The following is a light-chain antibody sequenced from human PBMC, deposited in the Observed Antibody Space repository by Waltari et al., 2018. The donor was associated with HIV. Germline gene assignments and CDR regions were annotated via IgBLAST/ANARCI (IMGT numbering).Light chain of an antibody. J-gene: IGLJ3*02. Sequence: YVLTQAPSVSQAPGQTATLTCEGDRHGTKTVHWYQQKSGQAPVLVIYYDSERPSGIPDRFSGSNSGNTATLTISRVEDGDEADYYCQVWDTASNEGVFGGGTKLTVL. V-gene: IGLV3-21*04. CDR1: RHGTKT. CDR2: YDS. CDR3: QVWDTASNEGV.